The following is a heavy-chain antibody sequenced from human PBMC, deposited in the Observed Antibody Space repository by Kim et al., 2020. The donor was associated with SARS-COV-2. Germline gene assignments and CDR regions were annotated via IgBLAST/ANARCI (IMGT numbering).Heavy chain of an antibody. J-gene: IGHJ3*02. V-gene: IGHV3-23*01. D-gene: IGHD3-10*01. Sequence: YYADSVKGRFTISRDNSKNTLYLQMNSLRAEDTAVYYCAKWWVRGVAFDIWGQGTMVTVSS. CDR3: AKWWVRGVAFDI.